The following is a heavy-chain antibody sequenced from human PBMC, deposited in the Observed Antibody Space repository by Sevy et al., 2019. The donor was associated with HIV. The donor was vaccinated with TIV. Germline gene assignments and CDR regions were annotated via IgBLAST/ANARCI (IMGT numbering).Heavy chain of an antibody. CDR3: TRPRSAYYYDSSGYYPVSYY. CDR2: IRSKAYGGTT. V-gene: IGHV3-49*03. D-gene: IGHD3-22*01. Sequence: GGSLRLSCTASGFTFGDYAMSWFRQAPGKGLEWVGFIRSKAYGGTTEDAASVKGRFTISRDDSKSIAYLQMNSLKTEDTAVYYCTRPRSAYYYDSSGYYPVSYYWGQGTLVTVSS. CDR1: GFTFGDYA. J-gene: IGHJ4*02.